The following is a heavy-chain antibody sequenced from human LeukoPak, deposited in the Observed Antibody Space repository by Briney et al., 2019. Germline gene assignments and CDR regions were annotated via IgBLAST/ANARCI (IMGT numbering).Heavy chain of an antibody. J-gene: IGHJ4*02. Sequence: SEALSLTCTVSGGSISSYYWSWIRQPAGKGLGWIGRIYTSGSTNYNPSLKSRVTMSVDTSKNQFSLKLSSMTATDTAVYYCASESGSGQADHWGQGTLVIVSS. CDR2: IYTSGST. V-gene: IGHV4-4*07. D-gene: IGHD6-19*01. CDR3: ASESGSGQADH. CDR1: GGSISSYY.